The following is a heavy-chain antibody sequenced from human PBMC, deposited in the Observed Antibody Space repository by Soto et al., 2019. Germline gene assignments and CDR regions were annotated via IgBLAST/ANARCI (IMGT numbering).Heavy chain of an antibody. V-gene: IGHV3-7*01. CDR2: IKQDGSES. D-gene: IGHD2-21*01. CDR1: GFTVSNYW. Sequence: EVQLVESGGDLVQPGGSLRLSCAASGFTVSNYWMSWVRQAPGKGLEWVANIKQDGSESNYADSVKGRFTISRDNAENSLYLQMTSLRAEDTAVYYCASARHIGPWGQGTLVTVSS. J-gene: IGHJ5*02. CDR3: ASARHIGP.